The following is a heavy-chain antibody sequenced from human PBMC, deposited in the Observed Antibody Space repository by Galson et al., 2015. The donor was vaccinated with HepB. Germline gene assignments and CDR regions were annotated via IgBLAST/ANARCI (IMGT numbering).Heavy chain of an antibody. D-gene: IGHD3-22*01. CDR2: IKTGGTT. J-gene: IGHJ3*01. V-gene: IGHV3-66*01. CDR1: GFSVSSNY. CDR3: ARERDWDYYDSSALNEAFDF. Sequence: SLRLSCAASGFSVSSNYMNWVRRAPGKGLEWLSVIKTGGTTFYADSVRGRFTISKDNSKNILYLQLTSLRAEDTAIYYCARERDWDYYDSSALNEAFDFWGQGTMVTVSS.